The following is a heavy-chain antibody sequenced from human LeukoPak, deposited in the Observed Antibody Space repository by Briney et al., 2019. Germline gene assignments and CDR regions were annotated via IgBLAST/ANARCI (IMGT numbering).Heavy chain of an antibody. J-gene: IGHJ6*03. CDR2: IYYSGST. V-gene: IGHV4-61*05. Sequence: PSETLSLTCTVSVGSISSSSYYWGWIRQPPGKGLEWIGYIYYSGSTNYNPSLKSRVTISVDTSKNQFSLKLSSVTAADTAVYYCARGPGRFPMDVWGKGTTVTVSS. CDR1: VGSISSSSYY. D-gene: IGHD2-21*01. CDR3: ARGPGRFPMDV.